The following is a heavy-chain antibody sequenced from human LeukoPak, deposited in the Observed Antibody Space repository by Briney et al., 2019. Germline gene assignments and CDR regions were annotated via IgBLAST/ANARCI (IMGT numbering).Heavy chain of an antibody. CDR2: INPSGGST. CDR1: GYTFTSYY. Sequence: ASVKVSCKASGYTFTSYYMHWVRQAPGQGLEWMGIINPSGGSTSYAQKFQGRVTMTRDTSTSTVYMELGSLRSEDTAVYCCARVQWLLDRPDYWGQGTLVTVSS. D-gene: IGHD3-22*01. V-gene: IGHV1-46*01. CDR3: ARVQWLLDRPDY. J-gene: IGHJ4*02.